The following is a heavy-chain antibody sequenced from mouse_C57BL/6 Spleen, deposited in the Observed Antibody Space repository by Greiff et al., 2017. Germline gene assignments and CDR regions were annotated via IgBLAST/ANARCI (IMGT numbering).Heavy chain of an antibody. CDR2: IYPSDSET. Sequence: QVQLQQPGAELVRPGSSVKLSCKASGYTFTSYWMDWVKQRPGQGLEWIGNIYPSDSETHYNQKFKDKATLTVDKSSSTAYMQLSSLTSEDSAVYYCARWNWDDYAMDCWGQGTSVTVSS. J-gene: IGHJ4*01. V-gene: IGHV1-61*01. CDR3: ARWNWDDYAMDC. CDR1: GYTFTSYW. D-gene: IGHD4-1*01.